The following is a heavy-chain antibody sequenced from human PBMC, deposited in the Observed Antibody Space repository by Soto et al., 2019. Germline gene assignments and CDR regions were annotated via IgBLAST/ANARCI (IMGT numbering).Heavy chain of an antibody. J-gene: IGHJ5*02. Sequence: QVQLQESGPGLVKPSETLSLTCTVFGGPISSSYWSWIRQPPGKGLEWIGHIYNRGSTNYNPSLKSRFTISLDMSNNHFSLKLSSVTAADTAVYYCARGGIAAAGPVGFDPWGQGTLVTGSS. CDR1: GGPISSSY. CDR3: ARGGIAAAGPVGFDP. CDR2: IYNRGST. V-gene: IGHV4-59*08. D-gene: IGHD6-13*01.